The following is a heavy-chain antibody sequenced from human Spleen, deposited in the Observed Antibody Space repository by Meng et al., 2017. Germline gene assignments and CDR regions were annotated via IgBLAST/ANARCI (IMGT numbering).Heavy chain of an antibody. V-gene: IGHV3-23*01. J-gene: IGHJ5*02. CDR3: AKVPGGGSSWYS. CDR1: GFTFNTYA. CDR2: ISGSGGRT. D-gene: IGHD6-13*01. Sequence: GGSLRLSCAASGFTFNTYAMSWVRQAPGKGLEWVSAISGSGGRTYYADSVKGRFTISRDNSKNTLYLQLNSLRAGDTAVYYCAKVPGGGSSWYSWGQGTLVTVSS.